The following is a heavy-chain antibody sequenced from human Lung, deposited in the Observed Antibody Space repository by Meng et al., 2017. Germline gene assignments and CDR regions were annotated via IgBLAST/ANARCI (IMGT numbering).Heavy chain of an antibody. J-gene: IGHJ4*02. D-gene: IGHD4-11*01. CDR2: INHSGST. V-gene: IGHV4-34*01. Sequence: QVQLPPWGARLLKPSETLSLTCVVSGGSFSDYYWSWIRQPPGKGLEWIGEINHSGSTNYNPSLEGRATISVDTSQNNLSLKLSSVTAADSAVYYCARGPTTMAHDFDYWGQGTLVTVSS. CDR3: ARGPTTMAHDFDY. CDR1: GGSFSDYY.